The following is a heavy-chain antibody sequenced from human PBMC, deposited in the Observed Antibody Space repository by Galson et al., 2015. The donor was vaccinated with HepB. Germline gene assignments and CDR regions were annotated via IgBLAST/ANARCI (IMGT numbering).Heavy chain of an antibody. CDR2: INSGGSST. J-gene: IGHJ5*02. CDR1: GFTFSSYW. V-gene: IGHV3-74*01. CDR3: ARDKRKYYGSGSYYGWFDP. D-gene: IGHD3-10*01. Sequence: SLRLSCAASGFTFSSYWMHWVRQAPGKGLVWVSRINSGGSSTSYADSVKGRFTISRDNAKNTLYLQMNSLRAEDTAVYYCARDKRKYYGSGSYYGWFDPWGQGTLVTVSS.